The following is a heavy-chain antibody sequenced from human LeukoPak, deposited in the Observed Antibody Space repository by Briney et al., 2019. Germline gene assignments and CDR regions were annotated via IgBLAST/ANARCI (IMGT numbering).Heavy chain of an antibody. V-gene: IGHV3-48*03. CDR2: ISSSGSTI. Sequence: PGGSLRLSCAASGFTFSSYEMNWVRQAPGKGLEWVSYISSSGSTIYYADSVKGRFTISRDNAKNSLYLQMNSLRAEDTAVYYCTRGVPVWFGEDPFDYWGQGTLVTVSS. CDR1: GFTFSSYE. D-gene: IGHD3-10*01. CDR3: TRGVPVWFGEDPFDY. J-gene: IGHJ4*02.